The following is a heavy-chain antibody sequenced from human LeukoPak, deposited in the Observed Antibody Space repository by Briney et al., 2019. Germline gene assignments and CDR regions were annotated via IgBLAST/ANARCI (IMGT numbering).Heavy chain of an antibody. CDR3: AKDAGTNYVSD. Sequence: GGSLRLSCAASGFSFSSYWMHWVRQAPGKGLVWVSRIKGDGSYITYADSVKGRFTISRDNARNTLYLQMNSLRAEDTAVYYCAKDAGTNYVSDWGQGTLVSVSS. CDR1: GFSFSSYW. CDR2: IKGDGSYI. D-gene: IGHD1-26*01. J-gene: IGHJ4*02. V-gene: IGHV3-74*01.